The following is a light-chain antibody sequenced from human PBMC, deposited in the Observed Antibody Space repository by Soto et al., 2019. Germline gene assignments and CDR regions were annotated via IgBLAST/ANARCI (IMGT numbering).Light chain of an antibody. CDR2: GAS. V-gene: IGKV3-20*01. CDR3: QQYGSSGT. Sequence: EIVLTQSPGTLSLSPVERATLSCRASQSVSNNYLAWYQQKPGQAPRLLIYGASNRATGIPDRFSGSGSGTDFTLTISRLAPEDFAVYYCQQYGSSGTFGQGTRLEIK. J-gene: IGKJ5*01. CDR1: QSVSNNY.